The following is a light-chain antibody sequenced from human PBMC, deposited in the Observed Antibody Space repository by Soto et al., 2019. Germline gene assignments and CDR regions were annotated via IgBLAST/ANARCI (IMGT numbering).Light chain of an antibody. CDR3: SSYSSTRTLYV. CDR2: DVI. J-gene: IGLJ1*01. Sequence: QSVLTQPASVSGSPGQSITISCAAASSDDGGYNRVSWYQQHPGKAPKLLIYDVINRPSGVSHRFSGSKSGNTASLSISGFQAEDEADHYCSSYSSTRTLYVFGTGTKVTVL. V-gene: IGLV2-14*01. CDR1: SSDDGGYNR.